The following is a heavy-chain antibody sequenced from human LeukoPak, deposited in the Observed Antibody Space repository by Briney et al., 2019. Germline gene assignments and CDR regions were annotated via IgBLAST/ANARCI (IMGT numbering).Heavy chain of an antibody. D-gene: IGHD4-17*01. CDR1: GGSISTYY. Sequence: SETLSLTCTVSGGSISTYYWSWIRQPPGKGLEWIGYISYIGSTNYNPSLKSRVTISIDTSKNQFSLKLSSVTATDTAVYYCARDLVTVTIGFDIWGQGTMVSVSS. J-gene: IGHJ3*02. CDR2: ISYIGST. CDR3: ARDLVTVTIGFDI. V-gene: IGHV4-59*01.